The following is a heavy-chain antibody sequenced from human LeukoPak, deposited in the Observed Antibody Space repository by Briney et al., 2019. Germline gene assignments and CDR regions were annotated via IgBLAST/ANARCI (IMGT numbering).Heavy chain of an antibody. Sequence: GGSLRLSCAASGFTFSSYSMNWVRQAPGKGLEWVSSISSSSSYIYYADSVKGRFTISRDNAKNSLYLQMNSLRAEDTAVYYCARSASGMVATEGFDYWGQGTLVTVSS. V-gene: IGHV3-21*01. CDR1: GFTFSSYS. CDR3: ARSASGMVATEGFDY. D-gene: IGHD5-12*01. CDR2: ISSSSSYI. J-gene: IGHJ4*02.